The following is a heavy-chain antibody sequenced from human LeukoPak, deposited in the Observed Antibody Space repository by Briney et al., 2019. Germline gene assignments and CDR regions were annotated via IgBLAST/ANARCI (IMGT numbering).Heavy chain of an antibody. CDR1: GFTFSSYS. Sequence: GSLRLSCTASGFTFSSYSTNWVRQAPGKGLEWVSSISTSSSYIYYADSVKGRFTISRDNARNSLYLQMNTLRAEDTAVYSCARGADGVSSNSRGWFDPWGQGTLVTVSS. CDR3: ARGADGVSSNSRGWFDP. CDR2: ISTSSSYI. V-gene: IGHV3-21*01. D-gene: IGHD2-15*01. J-gene: IGHJ5*02.